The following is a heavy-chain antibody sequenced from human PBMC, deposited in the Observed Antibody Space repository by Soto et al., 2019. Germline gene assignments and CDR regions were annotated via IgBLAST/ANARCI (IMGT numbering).Heavy chain of an antibody. CDR3: ARGRGYSYGLDP. CDR1: GDSISSINNY. Sequence: PSETLSLTCTVSGDSISSINNYWSWIRQPPGEGLEWIGFISYSGITSYSPSLKSRVAISLDTSKNQFSLSLNFVTAADTAVYYCARGRGYSYGLDPWGQGSLVT. D-gene: IGHD5-18*01. CDR2: ISYSGIT. J-gene: IGHJ5*02. V-gene: IGHV4-30-4*01.